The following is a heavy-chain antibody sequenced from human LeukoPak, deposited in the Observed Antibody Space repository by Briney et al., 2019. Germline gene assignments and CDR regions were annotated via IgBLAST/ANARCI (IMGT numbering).Heavy chain of an antibody. V-gene: IGHV4-61*02. Sequence: SETLSLTCTLSGRSISSGSYYWSWIRQPAGKGLEWFMRIYASASTNHNPSLKRRVTTSVETTKNQCSLKLTSLTPPDTTLRDCERDSRLPSAMGDYYMDVWGKGTTVTVSS. J-gene: IGHJ6*03. CDR2: IYASAST. CDR1: GRSISSGSYY. D-gene: IGHD2-2*01. CDR3: ERDSRLPSAMGDYYMDV.